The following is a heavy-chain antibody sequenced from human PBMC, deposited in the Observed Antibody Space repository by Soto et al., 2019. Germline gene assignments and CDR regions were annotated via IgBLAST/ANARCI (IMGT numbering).Heavy chain of an antibody. CDR2: INPSGGST. J-gene: IGHJ6*02. CDR1: AYTFPSHQ. Sequence: SVNRACKAAAYTFPSHQIHCVRHAPGQKLEWMGIINPSGGSTSYAQKFQGRVTMTRDTSTSTVYMELSSLRSEDTAVYYCARDPPLGPNTIFVVVISGHHDGMAVPGRRSTVIGSS. D-gene: IGHD3-3*01. V-gene: IGHV1-46*01. CDR3: ARDPPLGPNTIFVVVISGHHDGMAV.